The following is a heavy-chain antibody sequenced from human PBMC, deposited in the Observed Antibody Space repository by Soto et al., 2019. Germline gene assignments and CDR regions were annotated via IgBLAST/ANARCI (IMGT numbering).Heavy chain of an antibody. J-gene: IGHJ4*02. V-gene: IGHV4-30-4*01. CDR3: AREEALIVVPTGGIDYSFDY. CDR2: IYYSGST. CDR1: GASISSGDHF. D-gene: IGHD3-22*01. Sequence: SETLSLTCTVSGASISSGDHFWTWLRQPPGKGLEWIGYIYYSGSTYYNPPLKSRVAISVDTSKNQFSLTLTSVTAADTAVYFCAREEALIVVPTGGIDYSFDYWGQGTLVTVSS.